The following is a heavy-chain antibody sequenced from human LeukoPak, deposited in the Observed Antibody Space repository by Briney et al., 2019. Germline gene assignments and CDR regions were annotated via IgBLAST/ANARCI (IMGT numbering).Heavy chain of an antibody. CDR2: IYPGDSDT. J-gene: IGHJ4*02. D-gene: IGHD4-11*01. Sequence: GESLKISCKGSGYSFSTYWIGWVRQLPGKGLEWMGIIYPGDSDTRNSPSFQGQVTISADKSISTAYLQWSSLKASDTAMYYCAKMWTVTTGFDYWGQGTLVTVSS. V-gene: IGHV5-51*01. CDR3: AKMWTVTTGFDY. CDR1: GYSFSTYW.